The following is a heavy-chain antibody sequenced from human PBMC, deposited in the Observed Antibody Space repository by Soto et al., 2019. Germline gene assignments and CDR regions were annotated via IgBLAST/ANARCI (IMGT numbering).Heavy chain of an antibody. V-gene: IGHV3-23*01. J-gene: IGHJ4*02. D-gene: IGHD3-9*01. CDR3: AKVSTGYYYYFDS. Sequence: GGSLRLSCAASGFTFSSYAMSWVRQAPGKGLEWVSGIGGSGSSTFYADPVKGRFTISRDNSKNTLYLQMNSLRAEDTAVYHCAKVSTGYYYYFDSWGRGTLVTVSS. CDR1: GFTFSSYA. CDR2: IGGSGSST.